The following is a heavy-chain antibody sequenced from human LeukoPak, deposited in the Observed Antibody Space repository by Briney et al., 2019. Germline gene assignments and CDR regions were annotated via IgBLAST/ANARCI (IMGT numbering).Heavy chain of an antibody. Sequence: ASVKVSCKVSGYTLIELSMHWVRQAPGKGLEWMGGFDPEDGETIYAQKFQGRVTMTEDTSTDTAYMELSSLRSEDTAVYYCATDLIYGSGSLALNAFDIWGQGTMVTVSS. CDR1: GYTLIELS. CDR2: FDPEDGET. J-gene: IGHJ3*02. CDR3: ATDLIYGSGSLALNAFDI. V-gene: IGHV1-24*01. D-gene: IGHD3-10*01.